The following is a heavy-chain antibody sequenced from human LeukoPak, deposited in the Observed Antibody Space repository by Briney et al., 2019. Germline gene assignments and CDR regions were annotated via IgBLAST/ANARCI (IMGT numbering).Heavy chain of an antibody. CDR1: GGSISSGDYY. CDR2: INHSGST. D-gene: IGHD6-25*01. CDR3: ARGSEADWFDP. Sequence: SQTLSLTCTVSGGSISSGDYYWSWIRQPPGKGLEWIGEINHSGSTNYNPSLKSRVTISVDTSKSQFSLKLSSVTAADTAVYYCARGSEADWFDPWGQGTLVTVSS. V-gene: IGHV4-61*08. J-gene: IGHJ5*02.